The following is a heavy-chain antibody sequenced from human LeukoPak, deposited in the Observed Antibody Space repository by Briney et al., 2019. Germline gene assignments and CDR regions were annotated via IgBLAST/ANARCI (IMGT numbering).Heavy chain of an antibody. CDR3: ARSRGAAAGTWDY. CDR2: IYDSGTT. V-gene: IGHV4-4*07. J-gene: IGHJ4*02. Sequence: SSETLSLTCTVSGGSISSYFWSWMRQPAGKGLEWIGRIYDSGTTTYNPSLRSRVTMSVDKSKNQFSLKLSSVTAADTAVYYCARSRGAAAGTWDYWGQGTLVTVSS. CDR1: GGSISSYF. D-gene: IGHD6-13*01.